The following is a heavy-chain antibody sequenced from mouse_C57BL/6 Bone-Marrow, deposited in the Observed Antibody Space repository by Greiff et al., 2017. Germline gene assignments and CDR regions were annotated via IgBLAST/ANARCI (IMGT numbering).Heavy chain of an antibody. Sequence: QVPLQQPGAELVKPGASVKMSCKASGYTFTSYWITWVKQRPGQGLEWIGDIYPGSGSTNYNEKFKSKAKLTVATSSSTAYMQLSSLTSGDSAVYNSARPCGVAGRGFAYWSRGTLVIASA. CDR3: ARPCGVAGRGFAY. V-gene: IGHV1-55*01. CDR1: GYTFTSYW. CDR2: IYPGSGST. J-gene: IGHJ3*01. D-gene: IGHD1-1*01.